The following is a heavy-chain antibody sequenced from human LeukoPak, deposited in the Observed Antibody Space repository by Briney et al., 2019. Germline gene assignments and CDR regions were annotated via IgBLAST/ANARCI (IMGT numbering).Heavy chain of an antibody. D-gene: IGHD3-10*01. CDR3: AKGLRRGVHALDI. V-gene: IGHV3-23*01. J-gene: IGHJ3*02. Sequence: GGSLRLSCAASGFTFSSYAMSWVRQAPGKGLEWVSAISGSGGSTYYADSVKGRFTISRDSSKNTLYLQMSSLRAEDTAVYFCAKGLRRGVHALDIWGQGTMVTVSS. CDR2: ISGSGGST. CDR1: GFTFSSYA.